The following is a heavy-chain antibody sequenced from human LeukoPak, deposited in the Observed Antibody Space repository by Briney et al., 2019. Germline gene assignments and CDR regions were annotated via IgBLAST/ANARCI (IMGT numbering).Heavy chain of an antibody. V-gene: IGHV4-34*01. CDR2: INHSGST. CDR1: GGSFSGYY. CDR3: AREVGATLYNWFDP. Sequence: SETLSLTCAVYGGSFSGYYWSWIRQPLGKGLEWIGEINHSGSTNYNPSLKSRVTISVDTSKNQFSLKLSSVTAADTAVYYCAREVGATLYNWFDPWGQGTLVTVSS. J-gene: IGHJ5*02. D-gene: IGHD1-26*01.